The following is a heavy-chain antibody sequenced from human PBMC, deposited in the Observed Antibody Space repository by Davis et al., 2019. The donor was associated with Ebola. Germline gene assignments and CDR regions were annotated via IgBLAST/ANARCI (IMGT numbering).Heavy chain of an antibody. CDR1: GGTFSSYA. D-gene: IGHD6-6*01. J-gene: IGHJ6*03. CDR3: AGGYSSSSAHYYYYYMDV. Sequence: SVKVSCKASGGTFSSYAISWVRQAPGQGLEWMGGIIPILGIANYAQKFQGRVTITADESTSTAYMELSSLRSEDTAVYYCAGGYSSSSAHYYYYYMDVWGKGTTVTVSS. CDR2: IIPILGIA. V-gene: IGHV1-69*10.